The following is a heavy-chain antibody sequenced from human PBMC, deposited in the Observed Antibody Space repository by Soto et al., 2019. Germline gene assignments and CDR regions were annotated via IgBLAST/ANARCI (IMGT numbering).Heavy chain of an antibody. V-gene: IGHV3-74*01. D-gene: IGHD6-6*01. CDR2: INSDGSST. J-gene: IGHJ4*02. CDR3: ARDGASARADY. Sequence: EAQLVESGGGLVQPGGSLRLSCAASGFTFSSYWMHWVRQAPGKGLVWVSRINSDGSSTIYADSVKGRFTTSRDNAKNTLFLQMNSLRAEDTAVYYCARDGASARADYWGQGTLVTVSS. CDR1: GFTFSSYW.